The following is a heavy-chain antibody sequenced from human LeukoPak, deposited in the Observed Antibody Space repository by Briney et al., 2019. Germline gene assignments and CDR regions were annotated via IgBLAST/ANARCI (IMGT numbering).Heavy chain of an antibody. CDR2: IKSKTDGGTT. D-gene: IGHD2-15*01. J-gene: IGHJ4*02. Sequence: SGGSLRLSCAASGFTFSNAWMSWVRQAPGKGLEWVGRIKSKTDGGTTDYAAPVKGRFTISRDNSKNTLYLQMNSLRAEDTAVYYCASYCSGGSCYGDYWGQGTLVTVSS. V-gene: IGHV3-15*01. CDR1: GFTFSNAW. CDR3: ASYCSGGSCYGDY.